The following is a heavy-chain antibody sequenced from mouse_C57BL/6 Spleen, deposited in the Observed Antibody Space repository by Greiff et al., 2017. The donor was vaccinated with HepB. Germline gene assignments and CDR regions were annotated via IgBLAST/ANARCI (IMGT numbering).Heavy chain of an antibody. D-gene: IGHD4-1*01. CDR1: GFTFSSYA. CDR2: ISSGGDYI. CDR3: TSLTGTLFDY. V-gene: IGHV5-9-1*02. Sequence: EVKLRESGEGLVKPGGSLKLSCAASGFTFSSYAMSWVRQTPEKRLEWVAYISSGGDYIYYADTVKGRFTISRDNARNTLYLQMSSLKSEDTAMYYCTSLTGTLFDYWGQGTTLTVSS. J-gene: IGHJ2*01.